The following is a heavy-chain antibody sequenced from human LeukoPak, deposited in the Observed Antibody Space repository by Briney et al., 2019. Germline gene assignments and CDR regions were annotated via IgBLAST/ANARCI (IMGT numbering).Heavy chain of an antibody. V-gene: IGHV3-30*02. CDR3: ARSPDDTYGPDNNYYFYMDA. CDR1: GFTFSSYG. J-gene: IGHJ6*03. D-gene: IGHD5-18*01. Sequence: GGSLRLSCAASGFTFSSYGMHWVRQAPGKGLEWVAFIRYDGSNEYYADSVKGRFTISRDNSKNTLYLQMNSLRAEDTDLYYCARSPDDTYGPDNNYYFYMDAWGKGTTVTVSS. CDR2: IRYDGSNE.